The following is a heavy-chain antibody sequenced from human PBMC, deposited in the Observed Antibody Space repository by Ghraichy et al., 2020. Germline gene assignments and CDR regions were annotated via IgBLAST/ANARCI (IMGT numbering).Heavy chain of an antibody. CDR1: GFTFSSYA. CDR2: IRGSGGST. V-gene: IGHV3-23*01. J-gene: IGHJ4*02. CDR3: AKADYDFWCGYSYFDY. Sequence: GGSLRLSCAASGFTFSSYAMSWVRQAPGKGLEWVSAIRGSGGSTYYADSVKGRFTISRDNSKNTLYLQMNSLRAEDTAVYYCAKADYDFWCGYSYFDYWGQGTLVTVSS. D-gene: IGHD3-3*01.